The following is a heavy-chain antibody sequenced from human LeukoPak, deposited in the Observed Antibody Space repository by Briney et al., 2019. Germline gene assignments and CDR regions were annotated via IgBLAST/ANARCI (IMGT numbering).Heavy chain of an antibody. CDR2: IYTSGST. V-gene: IGHV4-61*02. Sequence: SETLSLTCTVSGGSISSGSYYWSWIRQPAGKGLEWIGRIYTSGSTNYNPSLKSRVTISVDTSKNQFSLKLSSVTAADTAVYYCARSRFGVVTAYYFYYYYMDVWGKGTTVTVSS. D-gene: IGHD3-3*01. CDR1: GGSISSGSYY. J-gene: IGHJ6*03. CDR3: ARSRFGVVTAYYFYYYYMDV.